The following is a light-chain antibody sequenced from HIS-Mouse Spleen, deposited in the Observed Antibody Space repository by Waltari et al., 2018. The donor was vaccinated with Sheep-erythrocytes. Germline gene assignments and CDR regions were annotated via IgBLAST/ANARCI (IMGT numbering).Light chain of an antibody. V-gene: IGKV1-39*01. CDR1: QSISSY. CDR2: AAS. Sequence: DIQMTQSPSSLSASVGDRVTITCRASQSISSYLNWYQQKPAKAPKLLIYAASSLQSGVPSRFSGSGSGTDFTLTISSLQPEDFATYYCQQSYSTPYTLGQGTKLEIK. CDR3: QQSYSTPYT. J-gene: IGKJ2*01.